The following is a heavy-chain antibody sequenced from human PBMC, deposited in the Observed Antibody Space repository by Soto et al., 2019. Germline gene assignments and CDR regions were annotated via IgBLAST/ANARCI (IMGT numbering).Heavy chain of an antibody. J-gene: IGHJ5*02. CDR1: GFTFSPYW. CDR2: IKDDGGDE. CDR3: AGGSGWISDT. V-gene: IGHV3-7*05. Sequence: EVQLVESGGGLVQPGGSLRLSCAASGFTFSPYWMSWVRQAPGKGLEWVAIIKDDGGDELYLEAVRGRFTISRDNAKKSVYLAMDSLRVQDMAVYYCAGGSGWISDTWGQGTLVTVSS. D-gene: IGHD6-19*01.